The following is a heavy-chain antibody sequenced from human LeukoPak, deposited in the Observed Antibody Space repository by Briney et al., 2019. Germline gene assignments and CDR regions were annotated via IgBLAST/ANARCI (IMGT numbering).Heavy chain of an antibody. CDR2: IYTSGST. CDR3: ARGNSGSYREFDY. Sequence: SETLSLTCTVSGGSISSHYWSWIRQPAGKGLEWIGRIYTSGSTNYNASLKSRVSMSVDTSKNQFSLKLSSVTAADTAVFYCARGNSGSYREFDYWGQGTLVTVSS. J-gene: IGHJ4*02. V-gene: IGHV4-4*07. CDR1: GGSISSHY. D-gene: IGHD1-26*01.